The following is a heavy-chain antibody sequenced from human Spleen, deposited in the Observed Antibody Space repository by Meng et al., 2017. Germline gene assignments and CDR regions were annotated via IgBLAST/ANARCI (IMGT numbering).Heavy chain of an antibody. V-gene: IGHV3-21*01. CDR3: ATDATSGRYYFDY. Sequence: GESLKISCAASGFTFSSYSMNWVRQAPGKGLEWVSSISSSSSYIYYADSVKGRFTISRDNAKNSLYLQMNSLRVEDTAVYYCATDATSGRYYFDYWGQGTLVTVFS. J-gene: IGHJ4*02. CDR2: ISSSSSYI. CDR1: GFTFSSYS. D-gene: IGHD6-19*01.